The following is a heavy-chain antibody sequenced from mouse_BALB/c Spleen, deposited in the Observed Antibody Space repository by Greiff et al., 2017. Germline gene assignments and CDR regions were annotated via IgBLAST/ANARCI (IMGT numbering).Heavy chain of an antibody. J-gene: IGHJ3*01. CDR3: ARGGYEYDEWFAY. Sequence: LVKTGASVKISCKASGYSFTGYYMHWVKQSHGKSLEWIGYISCYNGATSYNQKFKGKATFTVDTSSSTAYMQFNSLTSEDSAVYYCARGGYEYDEWFAYWGQGTLVTVSA. CDR2: ISCYNGAT. D-gene: IGHD2-4*01. CDR1: GYSFTGYY. V-gene: IGHV1S34*01.